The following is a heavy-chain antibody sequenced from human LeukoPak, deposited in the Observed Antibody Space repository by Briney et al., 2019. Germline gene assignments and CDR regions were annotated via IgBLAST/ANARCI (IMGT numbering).Heavy chain of an antibody. Sequence: PGGSLRLSCAASGLTFSRFWMIWIRQAPGKGLEWVATINEDGNEKWYADSVKGRFTISRDNARNSLYLQVNSLRAEDTAVYYCATLSYRRFDYWGQGALVTVSS. CDR2: INEDGNEK. D-gene: IGHD1-14*01. J-gene: IGHJ4*02. CDR3: ATLSYRRFDY. V-gene: IGHV3-7*01. CDR1: GLTFSRFW.